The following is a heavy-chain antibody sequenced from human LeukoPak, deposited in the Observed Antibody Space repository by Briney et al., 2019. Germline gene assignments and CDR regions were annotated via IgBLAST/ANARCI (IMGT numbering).Heavy chain of an antibody. CDR2: ISGNGGLT. Sequence: RPGGSLRLSCSASGFTFKSYLMAWVRQAPGKGLEWISGISGNGGLTYYADSVKGRFTVSRDNSENILHLQLNNVRAEDSAIYYCANSQGTIFGVVDYWGQGTLVTVSS. V-gene: IGHV3-23*01. CDR3: ANSQGTIFGVVDY. D-gene: IGHD3-3*01. J-gene: IGHJ4*02. CDR1: GFTFKSYL.